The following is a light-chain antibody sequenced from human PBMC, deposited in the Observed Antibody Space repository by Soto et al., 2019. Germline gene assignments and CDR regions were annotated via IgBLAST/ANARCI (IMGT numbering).Light chain of an antibody. CDR2: GVS. V-gene: IGLV2-14*01. Sequence: QSALTQPASVSGAPGQSITISCTGTSSDVGGYNYVSWYQQHPGKAPKLMIYGVSNRPSGVSNRFSGSKSGNTASLTISGLTAEDEANYYCSSYTSSSTLIFGGGTKLTVL. CDR1: SSDVGGYNY. CDR3: SSYTSSSTLI. J-gene: IGLJ2*01.